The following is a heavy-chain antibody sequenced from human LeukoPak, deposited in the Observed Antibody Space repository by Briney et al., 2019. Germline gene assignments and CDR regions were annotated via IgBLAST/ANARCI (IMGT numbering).Heavy chain of an antibody. CDR2: ISSSSSYI. V-gene: IGHV3-21*01. CDR1: RFTFSSYS. D-gene: IGHD3-22*01. Sequence: PGGSLRLSCAASRFTFSSYSMNWVRQAPGKGLEWVSSISSSSSYIYYADSVKGRFTISRDNAKNSLYLQMNSLRAEDTAVYYCARDGAPSDYYDSSGYYSPWGQGTLVTVSS. CDR3: ARDGAPSDYYDSSGYYSP. J-gene: IGHJ5*02.